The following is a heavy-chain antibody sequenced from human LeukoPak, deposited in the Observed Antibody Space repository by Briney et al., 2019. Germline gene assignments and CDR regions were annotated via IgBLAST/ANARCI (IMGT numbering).Heavy chain of an antibody. CDR2: ISYDGSNK. CDR1: RFTFSSYT. V-gene: IGHV3-30-3*01. J-gene: IGHJ6*02. Sequence: TGGSLRLSCAASRFTFSSYTMHWVRQAPGKGLEWVAIISYDGSNKYYADSVKGRFTISRDNSKNTLYLQMNSLRAEDTAVYYCARQQLVRSYYYYGMDVWGQGTTVTVSS. D-gene: IGHD6-13*01. CDR3: ARQQLVRSYYYYGMDV.